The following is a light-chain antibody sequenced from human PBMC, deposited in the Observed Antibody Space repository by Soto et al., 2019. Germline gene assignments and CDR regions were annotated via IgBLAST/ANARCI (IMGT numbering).Light chain of an antibody. CDR1: QSVFYSSNNKNY. Sequence: DIVMTQSPDSLAVSLGERATINCKSSQSVFYSSNNKNYLAWYQQRPGQPPKLLIYWASTRESGVPDRVSGSGSVTDFTLTITRLQAEDVAVYYCQQYESTPPTFGQGTKLEIK. V-gene: IGKV4-1*01. J-gene: IGKJ2*01. CDR3: QQYESTPPT. CDR2: WAS.